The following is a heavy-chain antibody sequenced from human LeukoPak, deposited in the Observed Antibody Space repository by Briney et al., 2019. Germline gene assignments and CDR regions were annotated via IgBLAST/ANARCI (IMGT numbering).Heavy chain of an antibody. V-gene: IGHV3-23*01. D-gene: IGHD3-16*01. CDR1: GFSSSNYA. CDR3: AFDWGFDY. CDR2: ITSSGDDT. J-gene: IGHJ4*02. Sequence: GGSLRLPCAVSGFSSSNYAMSWVRQPPGKGLEWVSSITSSGDDTFYAASVKGRFTISRDNTWDRVFLQMNSLKANDTAVYYCAFDWGFDYWGQGTLVTVSS.